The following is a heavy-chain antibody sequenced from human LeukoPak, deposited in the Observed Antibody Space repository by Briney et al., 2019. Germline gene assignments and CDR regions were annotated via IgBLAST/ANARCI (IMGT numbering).Heavy chain of an antibody. J-gene: IGHJ4*02. CDR2: ISSSSSYI. CDR3: ARGGRGYSGYEVDY. CDR1: GFTFSSYS. V-gene: IGHV3-21*01. D-gene: IGHD5-12*01. Sequence: GGSLRLSCAASGFTFSSYSMNWVRQAPGKGLEWVSSISSSSSYIYYADSVKGRFTISRDNAKNSLYLQMNSLRTEDTAVYYCARGGRGYSGYEVDYWGQGTLVTVSS.